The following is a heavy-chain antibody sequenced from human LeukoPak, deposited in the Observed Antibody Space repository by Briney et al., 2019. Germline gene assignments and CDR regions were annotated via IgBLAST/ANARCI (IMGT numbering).Heavy chain of an antibody. CDR3: ARGDIYWDY. V-gene: IGHV1-2*02. CDR2: IHSNSCGT. Sequence: ASVTVSFMACVYTFTSYYLHWVRQAPGQGRDWMGWIHSNSCGTKYAQNFQGRVTMTRDTSSSTAYMELSRLRSDDTAVYYCARGDIYWDYWGQGTQVTVSS. CDR1: VYTFTSYY. J-gene: IGHJ4*02. D-gene: IGHD2-15*01.